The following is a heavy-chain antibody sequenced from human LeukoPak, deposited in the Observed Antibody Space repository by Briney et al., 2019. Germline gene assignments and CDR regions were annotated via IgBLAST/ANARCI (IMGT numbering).Heavy chain of an antibody. V-gene: IGHV3-21*01. CDR2: ISSSSSYI. D-gene: IGHD6-13*01. Sequence: PGGSLRLSCAASGFTFSSYSMNWVRQAPGKGLEWVSSISSSSSYIYYADSVKGRFTISRDNAKNSLYLQMNSLRAEDTAVYYCAREFAYSSSRYVPNWFDPWGQGTLVTVSS. J-gene: IGHJ5*02. CDR1: GFTFSSYS. CDR3: AREFAYSSSRYVPNWFDP.